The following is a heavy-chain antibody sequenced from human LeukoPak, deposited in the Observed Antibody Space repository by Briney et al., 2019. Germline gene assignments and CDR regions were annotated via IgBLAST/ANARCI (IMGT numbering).Heavy chain of an antibody. CDR3: ARDTKTTPFDY. Sequence: PGGSLRLSCAASGFTFSSYGMHWVRQAPGKGLEWVSSISSSSYIYYADSVKGRFTISRDNAKNSLYLQMNSLRAEDTAVYYCARDTKTTPFDYWGQGTLVTVSS. J-gene: IGHJ4*02. D-gene: IGHD1-7*01. CDR1: GFTFSSYG. CDR2: ISSSSYI. V-gene: IGHV3-21*01.